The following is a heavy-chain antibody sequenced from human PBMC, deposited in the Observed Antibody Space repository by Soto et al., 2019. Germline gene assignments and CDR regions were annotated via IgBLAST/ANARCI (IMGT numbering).Heavy chain of an antibody. CDR1: GGTFSSYA. D-gene: IGHD2-2*01. V-gene: IGHV1-69*05. J-gene: IGHJ3*02. Sequence: GASVKVSCKASGGTFSSYAISWVRQAPGQGLEWMGGIIPIFGTANYAQKFQGWVTMTRDTSISTAYMELSRLRSDDTAVYYCARGSSSKPFDIWGQGTMVTVSS. CDR2: IIPIFGTA. CDR3: ARGSSSKPFDI.